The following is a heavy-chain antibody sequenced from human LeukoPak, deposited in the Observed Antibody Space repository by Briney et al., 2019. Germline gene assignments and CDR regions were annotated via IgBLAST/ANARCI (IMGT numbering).Heavy chain of an antibody. CDR2: IYHSGST. Sequence: PSETLSLTCTVSGYSISSAYYWGWIRQPSGKGLEWVGSIYHSGSTHYSPSLESRVTISLDTSKNQFSLKLSSVTAADTAVYYCMKDEGYGPRDYWGQGTLVTVSS. V-gene: IGHV4-38-2*02. CDR3: MKDEGYGPRDY. CDR1: GYSISSAYY. D-gene: IGHD5-18*01. J-gene: IGHJ4*02.